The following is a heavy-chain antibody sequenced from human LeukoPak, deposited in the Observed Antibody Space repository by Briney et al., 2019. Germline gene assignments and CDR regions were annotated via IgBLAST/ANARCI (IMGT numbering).Heavy chain of an antibody. Sequence: ASVKVSCKASGYTFTSYGISWVRQAPGQGLEWMGWISAYNGNTNYAQKLQGRVTMTRDMSTSTVYMELSSLRSEDTAVYYCAREGRLYDYWGQGTLVTVSS. CDR3: AREGRLYDY. V-gene: IGHV1-18*01. CDR2: ISAYNGNT. D-gene: IGHD1-26*01. J-gene: IGHJ4*02. CDR1: GYTFTSYG.